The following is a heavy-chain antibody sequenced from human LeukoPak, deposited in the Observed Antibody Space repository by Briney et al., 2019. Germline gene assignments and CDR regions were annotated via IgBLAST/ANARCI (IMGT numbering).Heavy chain of an antibody. V-gene: IGHV4-59*01. D-gene: IGHD4-17*01. J-gene: IGHJ4*02. Sequence: SSETLSLTCTVSGGSISSYYWSWIRQPPGKGLEWIGYIYYSGSTNYNPSLKSRVTISVDTSKNQFSLKLSSVTAADTAVYYRARDLGSYGYWGQGTLVTVSS. CDR2: IYYSGST. CDR1: GGSISSYY. CDR3: ARDLGSYGY.